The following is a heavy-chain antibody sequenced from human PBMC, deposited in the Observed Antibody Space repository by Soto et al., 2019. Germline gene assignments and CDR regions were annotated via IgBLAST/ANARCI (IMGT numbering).Heavy chain of an antibody. CDR1: GYTFTSYG. V-gene: IGHV1-18*04. D-gene: IGHD3-3*01. CDR2: ISAYNGNT. CDR3: ARSLYYFWRGYPPPEYFED. J-gene: IGHJ1*01. Sequence: ASVNVSCKASGYTFTSYGISWVRQAPGQGREWMGWISAYNGNTNYAQKLQGRVTMTTDTSTSTAYMELRSLRSDDTAVYYCARSLYYFWRGYPPPEYFEDWGQG.